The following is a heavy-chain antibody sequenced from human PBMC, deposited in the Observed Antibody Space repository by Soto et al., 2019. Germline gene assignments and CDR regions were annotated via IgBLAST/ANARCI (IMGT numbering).Heavy chain of an antibody. D-gene: IGHD3-10*01. CDR3: AREGIITFVRAVLPYHSYLGVDV. Sequence: QVQLVQSGAEVKKPGASVKVSCKASGDTFSNYGITWVRQAPGQGLEWMGWISAFNGDTDYAQKFQGRVTMTTDTSTSTGYMELRRRSSDDTLVYYCAREGIITFVRAVLPYHSYLGVDVWGQGTTVTVSS. CDR2: ISAFNGDT. V-gene: IGHV1-18*01. CDR1: GDTFSNYG. J-gene: IGHJ6*02.